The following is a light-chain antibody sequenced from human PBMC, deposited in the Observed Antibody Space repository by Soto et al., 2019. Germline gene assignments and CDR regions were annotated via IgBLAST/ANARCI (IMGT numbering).Light chain of an antibody. CDR1: QSILHSSNNKIC. CDR2: GAS. CDR3: QQYNNWPPLT. J-gene: IGKJ4*01. Sequence: DIVMTQSPDSLALSLGERATINCKSSQSILHSSNNKICLAWYQQKPGQPPRLLIYGASTRATGIPARFSGSGSETEFTLTISSLQSEDFAVYYCQQYNNWPPLTFGGGTKVEIK. V-gene: IGKV4-1*01.